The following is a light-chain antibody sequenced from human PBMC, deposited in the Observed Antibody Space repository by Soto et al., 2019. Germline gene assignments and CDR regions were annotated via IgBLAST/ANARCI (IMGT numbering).Light chain of an antibody. CDR1: QSVSSN. J-gene: IGKJ1*01. CDR2: GAS. CDR3: QQYNNWPPHRT. Sequence: EIVMTQSPATLSVSPGERATLSCRASQSVSSNLAWYQQKPGQASRHLIYGASTRTTGILARFSGSGSGTEFTLTIHSQQPEDFAIYFCQQYNNWPPHRTVGQGTKVEIK. V-gene: IGKV3-15*01.